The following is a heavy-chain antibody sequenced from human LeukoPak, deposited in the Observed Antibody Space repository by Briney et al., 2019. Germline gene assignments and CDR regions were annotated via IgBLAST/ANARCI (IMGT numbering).Heavy chain of an antibody. J-gene: IGHJ6*03. D-gene: IGHD1-26*01. Sequence: GGSLRLSCAASGFTFSSYGMHWVRQAPGKGLEWVAVISYDGSNKYYADSVKGPFTISRDNSKNTLYLQMNSLRAEDTAVYYCAKDSGDSRYYYYMDVWGKGTTVTVSS. CDR2: ISYDGSNK. CDR1: GFTFSSYG. CDR3: AKDSGDSRYYYYMDV. V-gene: IGHV3-30*18.